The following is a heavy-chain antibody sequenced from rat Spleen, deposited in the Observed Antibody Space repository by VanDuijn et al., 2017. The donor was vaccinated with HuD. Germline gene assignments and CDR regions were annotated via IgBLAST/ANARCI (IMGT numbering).Heavy chain of an antibody. Sequence: EVQLVESGGGLVQPGRSMKLSCAASGFTFSNYYMAWVRQAPKKGLEWVATISYDGSSTYYRDSVKGRFTISRDNAKSTLYLQMDSLRSEDTATYYCARTGGPYYWYFDLWGPGTMVTVSS. CDR1: GFTFSNYY. D-gene: IGHD1-11*01. CDR2: ISYDGSST. V-gene: IGHV5-7*01. CDR3: ARTGGPYYWYFDL. J-gene: IGHJ1*01.